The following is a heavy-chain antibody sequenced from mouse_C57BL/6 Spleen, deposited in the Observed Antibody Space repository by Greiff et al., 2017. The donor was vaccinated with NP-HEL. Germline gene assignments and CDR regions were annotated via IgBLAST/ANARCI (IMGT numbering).Heavy chain of an antibody. Sequence: EVKLMESGPGMVKPSQSLSLTCTVTGYSITSGYDWHWIRHLPGNKLEWMGYISYSGSTNYNPSLKSRIPITHDTSKNHFFLKLNSVTTEDTATYYCARGYGGMDYWGQGTSVTVSS. CDR3: ARGYGGMDY. V-gene: IGHV3-1*01. CDR2: ISYSGST. D-gene: IGHD2-10*02. CDR1: GYSITSGYD. J-gene: IGHJ4*01.